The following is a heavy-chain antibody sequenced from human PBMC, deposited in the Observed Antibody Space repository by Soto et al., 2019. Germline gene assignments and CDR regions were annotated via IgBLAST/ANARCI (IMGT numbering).Heavy chain of an antibody. CDR2: ISTSIDAT. CDR3: AKDRTVAARNFDY. Sequence: DVQLLESGGGLVQPGRSLRLSCAASGFTFSNYAMGWVRQAPGKGLEWVSSISTSIDATYYADSVKGRFTISRDDSKNTLYLQMNSLRAEDTAVYYCAKDRTVAARNFDYWGQGTLVTVSS. V-gene: IGHV3-23*01. CDR1: GFTFSNYA. J-gene: IGHJ4*02. D-gene: IGHD6-6*01.